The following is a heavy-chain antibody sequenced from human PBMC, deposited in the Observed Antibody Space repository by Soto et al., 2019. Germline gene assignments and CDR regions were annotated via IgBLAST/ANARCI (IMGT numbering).Heavy chain of an antibody. CDR1: GFTFSSYA. J-gene: IGHJ1*01. D-gene: IGHD6-13*01. CDR3: AKGLSSSVRTEFQH. CDR2: ISGSGGST. V-gene: IGHV3-23*01. Sequence: PGGSLRLSCAASGFTFSSYAMSWVRQAPGKGLEWVSAISGSGGSTYYADSVKGRFTISRDNSTNTLYLQMNSLRAEDTAVYYCAKGLSSSVRTEFQHWGQGTLVTVSS.